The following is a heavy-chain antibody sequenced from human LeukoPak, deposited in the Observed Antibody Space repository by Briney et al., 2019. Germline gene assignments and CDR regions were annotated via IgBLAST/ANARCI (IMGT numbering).Heavy chain of an antibody. CDR2: MNPNSGNT. CDR3: ARGYYGSGSPDPEIDY. V-gene: IGHV1-8*01. D-gene: IGHD3-10*01. Sequence: ASVKVSCKASGYTFTSYDINWVRQATGQGLEWMGWMNPNSGNTGYAQKFQGRVTMTRNTSISTAYMELSSLRFEDTAVYYCARGYYGSGSPDPEIDYWGQGTLVTVSS. J-gene: IGHJ4*02. CDR1: GYTFTSYD.